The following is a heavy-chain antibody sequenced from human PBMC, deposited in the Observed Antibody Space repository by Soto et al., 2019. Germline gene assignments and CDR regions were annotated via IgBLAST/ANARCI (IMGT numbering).Heavy chain of an antibody. J-gene: IGHJ4*02. D-gene: IGHD4-4*01. V-gene: IGHV4-59*01. CDR2: VYYGGT. CDR1: GGSMSSNY. CDR3: VSYRGAFYFDH. Sequence: SETLSLTCTVSGGSMSSNYWSWIRQSPAKGLEWIGFVYYGGTNYNPSFESRVTMSVDTPKKQFSLELSDVTASDTAVYYCVSYRGAFYFDHWGQGTLVTVSS.